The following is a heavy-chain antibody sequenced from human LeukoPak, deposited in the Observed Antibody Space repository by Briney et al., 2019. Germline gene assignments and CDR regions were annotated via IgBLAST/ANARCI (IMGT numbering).Heavy chain of an antibody. CDR1: GFTFSTCA. CDR3: VKEPRGYSFSFDI. CDR2: ISGSGSKT. Sequence: GGSLRLSCAASGFTFSTCAINWVRQAPGKGLEWVSAISGSGSKTFYADSVKGGFTISRDNPKNTLYLQMNSLRPEDTAVYYCVKEPRGYSFSFDIWGQGTMVTVSS. J-gene: IGHJ3*02. V-gene: IGHV3-23*01. D-gene: IGHD5-18*01.